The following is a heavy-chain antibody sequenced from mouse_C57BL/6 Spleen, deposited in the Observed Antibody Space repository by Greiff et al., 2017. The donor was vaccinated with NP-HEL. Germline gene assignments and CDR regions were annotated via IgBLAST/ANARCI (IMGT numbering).Heavy chain of an antibody. D-gene: IGHD2-10*01. V-gene: IGHV5-17*01. CDR3: ARGPYYGNYVRYFDV. CDR1: GFTFSDYG. J-gene: IGHJ1*03. CDR2: ISSGSSTI. Sequence: DVMLVESGGGLVKPGGSLKLSCAASGFTFSDYGMHWVRQAPEKGLEWVAYISSGSSTIYYADTVKGRFTISRDNAKNTLFLQMTSLRSEDTAMYYCARGPYYGNYVRYFDVWGTGTTVTVSS.